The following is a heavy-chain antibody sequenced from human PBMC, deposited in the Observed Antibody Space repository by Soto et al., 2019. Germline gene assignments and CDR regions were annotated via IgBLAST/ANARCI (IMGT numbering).Heavy chain of an antibody. J-gene: IGHJ6*02. D-gene: IGHD2-2*01. CDR2: IRSKAYGGTT. CDR3: QYQLLTYYYGMDV. Sequence: GSLRLSCIGSGFTFGDHAMSWFRQAPGKGPEWVGFIRSKAYGGTTEYAASVKGRFTISRDDSNSIAYLQMNSLKTEDTAVYYCQYQLLTYYYGMDVWGQGTTVTVPS. CDR1: GFTFGDHA. V-gene: IGHV3-49*03.